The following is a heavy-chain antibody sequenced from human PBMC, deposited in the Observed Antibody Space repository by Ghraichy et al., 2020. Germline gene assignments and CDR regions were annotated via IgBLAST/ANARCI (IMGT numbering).Heavy chain of an antibody. V-gene: IGHV4-34*01. CDR2: INHSGST. CDR3: AREGNWNYAVDP. D-gene: IGHD1-7*01. CDR1: GGSFSGYY. J-gene: IGHJ5*02. Sequence: SETLSLNCAVYGGSFSGYYWSWIRQPPGKGLEWIGEINHSGSTNYNPSLKSRVTISVDTSKNQFSLKLSSVTAADTAVYYCAREGNWNYAVDPWGQGTLVTVSS.